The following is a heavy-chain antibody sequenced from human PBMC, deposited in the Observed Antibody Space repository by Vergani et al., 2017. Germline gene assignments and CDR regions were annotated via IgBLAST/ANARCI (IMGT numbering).Heavy chain of an antibody. Sequence: EVQLVQSGAEVKKPGATMKLSCKVSGYTFTDHYMHWVQQAPGKRLEWMGLVDPEDGETIYAEKFKGRVTIAADTSTDTAHLELSSLRSEYTAVYYCATPQTVTTGGMEVWGQGTTVIVSS. V-gene: IGHV1-69-2*01. CDR2: VDPEDGET. J-gene: IGHJ6*02. CDR1: GYTFTDHY. CDR3: ATPQTVTTGGMEV. D-gene: IGHD4-17*01.